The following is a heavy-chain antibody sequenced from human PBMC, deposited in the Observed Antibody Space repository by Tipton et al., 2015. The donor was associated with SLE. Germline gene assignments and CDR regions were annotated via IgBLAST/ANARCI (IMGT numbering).Heavy chain of an antibody. J-gene: IGHJ5*02. CDR1: DGSITSYH. D-gene: IGHD3-16*01. CDR2: VYYSGSA. V-gene: IGHV4-59*01. Sequence: LRLSCSVSDGSITSYHWSWIRQSPGKGLEWIGSVYYSGSANYNPSLTSRVTISVDTSKNQFSLRLGSVTAADTAVYYCTRDASGGYNWFDPWDRGTLVTVSS. CDR3: TRDASGGYNWFDP.